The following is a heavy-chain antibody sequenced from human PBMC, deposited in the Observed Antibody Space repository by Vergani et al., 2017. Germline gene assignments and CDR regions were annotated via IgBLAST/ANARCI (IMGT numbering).Heavy chain of an antibody. Sequence: QVQLQESGPGLVKPSETLSLTCTVSGGSVSSGSYYWSWIRQPPGKGLEWIGYIYYSGSTNYNPSLKSRVTISVDTSKNQFSLKLSSVTAADTAVYYCARDYGDYAYYIDYWGQGTLVTVSS. D-gene: IGHD4-17*01. J-gene: IGHJ4*02. CDR1: GGSVSSGSYY. V-gene: IGHV4-61*01. CDR3: ARDYGDYAYYIDY. CDR2: IYYSGST.